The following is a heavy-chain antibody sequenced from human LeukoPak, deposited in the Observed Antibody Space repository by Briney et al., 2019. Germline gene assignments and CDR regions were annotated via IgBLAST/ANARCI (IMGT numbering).Heavy chain of an antibody. CDR3: ARAQWVTTGRGDAFDI. D-gene: IGHD4-17*01. CDR1: GGTFSSYA. Sequence: ASVKVSCKASGGTFSSYAISWVRQAPGQGLAWMGGTIPVFGTADYAQQFQGRVTITADESTSTAFMELSSLRSEDTAMYYCARAQWVTTGRGDAFDIWGQGTMVSVSS. CDR2: TIPVFGTA. V-gene: IGHV1-69*13. J-gene: IGHJ3*02.